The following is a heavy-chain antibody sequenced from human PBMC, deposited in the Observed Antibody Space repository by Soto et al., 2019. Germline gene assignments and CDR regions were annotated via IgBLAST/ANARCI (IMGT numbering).Heavy chain of an antibody. CDR2: IYYSGST. D-gene: IGHD2-2*02. V-gene: IGHV4-30-4*01. J-gene: IGHJ6*02. CDR3: ASLGYCSSTSCYRGYYYYGMDV. CDR1: GGSISSGDYY. Sequence: SETLSLTCTVSGGSISSGDYYWCWIRQPPGKGLEWIGYIYYSGSTYYNPSLKSRVTISVDTSKNQFSLKLSSVTAADTAVYYCASLGYCSSTSCYRGYYYYGMDVWGQGTTVTVSS.